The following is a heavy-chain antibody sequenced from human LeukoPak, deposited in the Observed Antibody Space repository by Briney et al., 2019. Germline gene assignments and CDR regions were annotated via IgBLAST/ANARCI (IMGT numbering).Heavy chain of an antibody. CDR2: IWYDGSNK. Sequence: GTSLRLSCAASGFTFTSYGMHWVRQAPGKGLEWVAVIWYDGSNKYYADSVKGRFTISRDNSKNTPYLQMNSLRAEDTAVYYCARDLASGLYGMDVWGQGTTVTVSS. J-gene: IGHJ6*02. CDR1: GFTFTSYG. D-gene: IGHD3/OR15-3a*01. V-gene: IGHV3-33*01. CDR3: ARDLASGLYGMDV.